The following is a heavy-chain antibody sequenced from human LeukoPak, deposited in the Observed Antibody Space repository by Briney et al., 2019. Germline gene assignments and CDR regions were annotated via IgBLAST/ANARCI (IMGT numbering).Heavy chain of an antibody. CDR1: GFTSSNYA. Sequence: PGTSLRLSCAAAGFTSSNYAMHWVRQAPGKGLEWVAVISYDGTNEYYADSVKGRFTISRDNSKNTLYLQMDSLRVEDTAVFYCARNRGATGYYWVDYWGQGTLVSVSS. CDR2: ISYDGTNE. V-gene: IGHV3-30-3*01. CDR3: ARNRGATGYYWVDY. D-gene: IGHD3-22*01. J-gene: IGHJ4*02.